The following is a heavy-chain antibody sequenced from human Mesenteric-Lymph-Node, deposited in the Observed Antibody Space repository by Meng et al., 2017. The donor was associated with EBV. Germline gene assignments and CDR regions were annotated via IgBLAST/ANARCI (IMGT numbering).Heavy chain of an antibody. CDR3: AREGEVGYYGSSGYYY. CDR1: GGSISSSNC. V-gene: IGHV4-4*02. J-gene: IGHJ4*02. Sequence: VPLQESGTELVMASGTPSFTCAVSGGSISSSNCRTWVRQLPGKGLEWIGEIFPAGGTNHNPSLKSRLTISVDKSKNKFSLKLSSVTVADTAVYYCAREGEVGYYGSSGYYYWGQGTLVTVSS. D-gene: IGHD3-22*01. CDR2: IFPAGGT.